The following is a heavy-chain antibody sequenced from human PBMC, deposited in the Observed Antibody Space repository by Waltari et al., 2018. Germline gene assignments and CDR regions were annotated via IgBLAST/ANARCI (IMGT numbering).Heavy chain of an antibody. CDR3: ARALGTGDAFDI. D-gene: IGHD7-27*01. CDR1: GGSISSSSYY. J-gene: IGHJ3*02. CDR2: IYYIRST. V-gene: IGHV4-39*07. Sequence: QLQLQESGPGLVKPSETLSLTCTVSGGSISSSSYYWGWIRQPPGKGLEWIGSIYYIRSTYYNPSLKSRVTISVDTSKNQFSLKLSSVTAADTAVYYCARALGTGDAFDIWGQGTMVTVSS.